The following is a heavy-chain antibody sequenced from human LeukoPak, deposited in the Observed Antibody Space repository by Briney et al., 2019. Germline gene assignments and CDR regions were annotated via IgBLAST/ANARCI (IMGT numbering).Heavy chain of an antibody. CDR3: ARDAPGNTALDY. CDR1: GFTFISYC. J-gene: IGHJ4*02. D-gene: IGHD5-18*01. CDR2: INEYGSST. Sequence: PGGSLRLSCAASGFTFISYCMHWVRQAPGKGLVWVSRINEYGSSTDFADSVKGRFTISRDNAKNTLYLQMNSLRAEDTAVYYCARDAPGNTALDYWGQGTLVTVSS. V-gene: IGHV3-74*01.